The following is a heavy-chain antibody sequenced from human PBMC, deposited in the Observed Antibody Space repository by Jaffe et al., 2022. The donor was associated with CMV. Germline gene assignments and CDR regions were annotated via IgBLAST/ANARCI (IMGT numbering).Heavy chain of an antibody. J-gene: IGHJ5*02. V-gene: IGHV5-51*01. CDR3: ARLGRLYSSGWYLGWFDP. CDR2: IYPGDSDT. Sequence: EVQLVQSGAEVKKPGESLKISCKGSGYSFTSYWIGWVRQMPGKGLEWMGIIYPGDSDTRYSPSFQGQVTISADKSISTAYLQWSSLKASDTAMYYCARLGRLYSSGWYLGWFDPWGQGTLVTVSS. D-gene: IGHD6-19*01. CDR1: GYSFTSYW.